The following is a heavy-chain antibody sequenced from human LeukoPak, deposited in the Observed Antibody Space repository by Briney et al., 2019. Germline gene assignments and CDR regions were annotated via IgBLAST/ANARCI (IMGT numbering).Heavy chain of an antibody. J-gene: IGHJ4*02. CDR2: INHSGST. D-gene: IGHD3-10*01. CDR3: ARGDNYYGSGIGD. Sequence: PSETLSPTCAVYGGSFSGYYWSWIRQPPRKGLEWIGEINHSGSTNYNPSLKSRVFISVDTSKNQFSLKLSSVTAADTAVYYCARGDNYYGSGIGDWGQGTLVTVSS. V-gene: IGHV4-34*01. CDR1: GGSFSGYY.